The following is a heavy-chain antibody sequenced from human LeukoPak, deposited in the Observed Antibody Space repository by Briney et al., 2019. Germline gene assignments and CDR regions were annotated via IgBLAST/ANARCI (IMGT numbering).Heavy chain of an antibody. V-gene: IGHV3-33*08. J-gene: IGHJ4*02. CDR2: IWYGGSNK. Sequence: PGRSLRLSCAASGFTFSSYGMHWVRQAPGKGLEWVAVIWYGGSNKYYADSVKGRFTISRDNSKNTLYLQMNSLRAEDTAVYYCARPTLPGYCSSTSCYAFDYWGQGTLVTVSS. CDR3: ARPTLPGYCSSTSCYAFDY. D-gene: IGHD2-2*01. CDR1: GFTFSSYG.